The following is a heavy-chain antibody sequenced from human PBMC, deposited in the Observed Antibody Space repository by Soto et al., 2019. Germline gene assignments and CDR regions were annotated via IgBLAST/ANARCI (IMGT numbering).Heavy chain of an antibody. Sequence: SETLSLTCTVSGGSVSSGSYYWSWIRQPPGKGLEWIGYIYYSGSTNYNPSLKSRVTISVDTSKNQFSLKLSSVTAADTAVYYCARGEGFLEWLGYYYGMDVWRQGTTVTVYS. J-gene: IGHJ6*02. CDR1: GGSVSSGSYY. D-gene: IGHD3-3*01. CDR3: ARGEGFLEWLGYYYGMDV. V-gene: IGHV4-61*01. CDR2: IYYSGST.